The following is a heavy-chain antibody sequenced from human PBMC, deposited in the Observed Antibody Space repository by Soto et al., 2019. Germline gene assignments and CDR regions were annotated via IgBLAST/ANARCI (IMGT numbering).Heavy chain of an antibody. J-gene: IGHJ6*02. Sequence: EVQLVESGGGLVQPGGSLRLSCAASGFTVSSNYMSWVRQAPGKGLEWVSVIYSGGSTYYADSVKGRFTISRDNSKNTLYLQMNSLRAEDTAVYYCARARMVRGVLYGMDVWGQGTTVTVSS. V-gene: IGHV3-66*01. CDR1: GFTVSSNY. CDR3: ARARMVRGVLYGMDV. CDR2: IYSGGST. D-gene: IGHD3-10*01.